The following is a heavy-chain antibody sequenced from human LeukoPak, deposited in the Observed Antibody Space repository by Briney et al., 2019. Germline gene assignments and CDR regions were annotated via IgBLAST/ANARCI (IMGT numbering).Heavy chain of an antibody. J-gene: IGHJ3*02. D-gene: IGHD3-16*01. V-gene: IGHV4-59*08. CDR3: ARHSYGRDAFDI. CDR1: GGSISSYY. CDR2: IYYSGST. Sequence: SSETLSLTCTVSGGSISSYYWSWIRQPPGKGLEWIGYIYYSGSTNYNPSLKGRVTISVVTSKNQFSLKLTSVTAADTAVYQCARHSYGRDAFDIWGQGTMVTVSS.